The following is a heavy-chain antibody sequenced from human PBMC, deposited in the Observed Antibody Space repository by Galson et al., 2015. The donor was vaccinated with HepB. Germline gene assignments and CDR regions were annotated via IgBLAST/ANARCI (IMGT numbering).Heavy chain of an antibody. CDR2: ISYDGSNK. V-gene: IGHV3-30-3*01. CDR1: GFTFSSYA. CDR3: AREVELYSSSSVGDWYFDL. Sequence: SLRLSCAASGFTFSSYAMHWVRQAPGKGLEWVAVISYDGSNKYYADSVKGRFTISRDNSKNTLYLQMNSLRAEDTAVYYCAREVELYSSSSVGDWYFDLWGRGTLVTVSS. D-gene: IGHD6-6*01. J-gene: IGHJ2*01.